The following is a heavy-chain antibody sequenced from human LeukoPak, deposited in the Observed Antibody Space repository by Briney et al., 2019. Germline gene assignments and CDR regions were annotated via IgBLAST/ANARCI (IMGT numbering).Heavy chain of an antibody. D-gene: IGHD2-8*01. Sequence: GGSLRLSCAASGFTVSSNYTSWVRQAPGKGLEWVSVIYSGGSTYYADSVKGRFTISRDNSKNTLYLQMNSLRAEDTAVYYCARDVFMDVWGKGTTVTISS. J-gene: IGHJ6*03. CDR3: ARDVFMDV. CDR1: GFTVSSNY. V-gene: IGHV3-66*01. CDR2: IYSGGST.